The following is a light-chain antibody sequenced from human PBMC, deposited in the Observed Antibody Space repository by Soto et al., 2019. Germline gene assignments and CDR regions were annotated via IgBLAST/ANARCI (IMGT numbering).Light chain of an antibody. V-gene: IGKV1-9*01. CDR2: VAS. Sequence: DIQLTQSPSFLSASIGDGVTITCRASQGISSNLALYQQKPGKAPKFLIYVASTLQSGVPSRFSGSGSGTEFTLTSSSLQPEDFATYYCQQLNSYPHTFGGGTTVEIK. CDR1: QGISSN. CDR3: QQLNSYPHT. J-gene: IGKJ4*01.